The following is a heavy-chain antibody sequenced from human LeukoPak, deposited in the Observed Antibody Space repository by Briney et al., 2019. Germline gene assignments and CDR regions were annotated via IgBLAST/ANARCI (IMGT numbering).Heavy chain of an antibody. Sequence: PGGSLRLSCAASGFTFSSYAMSWVRQAPGKGLEWVSAISGSGGSTYYADSVKGRFTISRDNSKNTLYLQMNSLRAEDTAVYYCAKDPYGSGSYYTWFDPWGQGTLVTVSS. V-gene: IGHV3-23*01. J-gene: IGHJ5*02. D-gene: IGHD3-10*01. CDR1: GFTFSSYA. CDR2: ISGSGGST. CDR3: AKDPYGSGSYYTWFDP.